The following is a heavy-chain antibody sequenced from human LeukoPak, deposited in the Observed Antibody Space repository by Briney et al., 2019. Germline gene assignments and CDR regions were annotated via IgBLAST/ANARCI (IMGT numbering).Heavy chain of an antibody. CDR2: INPNGGGI. CDR1: GYILTDYY. D-gene: IGHD3-10*01. Sequence: ASVKVSCKASGYILTDYYIHWVRQAPGRGLEWMGFINPNGGGIHYSQKFRGRVTMTRDTSINTIYMELTSLRSDDTAVYYCARDESSVGHPGGNWFDPWGQGTLVTVSS. CDR3: ARDESSVGHPGGNWFDP. V-gene: IGHV1-2*02. J-gene: IGHJ5*02.